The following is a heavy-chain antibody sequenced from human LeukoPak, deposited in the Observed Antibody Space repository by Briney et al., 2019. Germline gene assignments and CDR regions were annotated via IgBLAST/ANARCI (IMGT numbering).Heavy chain of an antibody. Sequence: PSETLSLTCTVSGDSISSSSSYWGWIRQPPGKGLEWVSVMSGSGGSTYYADSVKGRFTISRDNSKNTLYLQMNSLRAEDTAVYYCAKEIYGDSTGGRFQHWGQGTLVTVSS. CDR3: AKEIYGDSTGGRFQH. D-gene: IGHD4-17*01. CDR1: GDSISSSSSY. J-gene: IGHJ1*01. CDR2: MSGSGGST. V-gene: IGHV3-23*01.